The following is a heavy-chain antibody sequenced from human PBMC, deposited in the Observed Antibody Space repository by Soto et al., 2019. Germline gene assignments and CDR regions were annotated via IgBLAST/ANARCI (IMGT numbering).Heavy chain of an antibody. CDR3: AKVRVGIDVDFDY. CDR2: IRDSDSGGST. CDR1: GFTFSNSA. Sequence: EVQLLESGGGLVQPGGSLRLSCAASGFTFSNSAMTWVRQAPAKGLGWVSTIRDSDSGGSTFYADSVKGRFTISRDDSKNTLYLQMSSLRAEDTAMYYCAKVRVGIDVDFDYWGQGALVTVSS. J-gene: IGHJ4*02. D-gene: IGHD2-21*01. V-gene: IGHV3-23*01.